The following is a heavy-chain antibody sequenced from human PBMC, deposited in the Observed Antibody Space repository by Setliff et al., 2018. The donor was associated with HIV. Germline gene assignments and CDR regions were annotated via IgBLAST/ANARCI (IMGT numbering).Heavy chain of an antibody. V-gene: IGHV3-66*02. CDR2: IYSDGST. CDR3: ARVRLYNSALDY. Sequence: PGGSLRLSCAASGFIFGSYWMHWVRQTPEKGLEWVSTIYSDGSTYHADSVKGRFTLSRDTSKNTLSLQMNTLRPEDTAVYFCARVRLYNSALDYWGQGTLVTVSS. CDR1: GFIFGSYW. J-gene: IGHJ4*02. D-gene: IGHD3-22*01.